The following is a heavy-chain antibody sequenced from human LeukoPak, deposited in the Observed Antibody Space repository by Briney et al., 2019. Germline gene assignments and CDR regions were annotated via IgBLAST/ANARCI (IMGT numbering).Heavy chain of an antibody. CDR1: GFSFRSYE. V-gene: IGHV3-48*03. CDR3: ARGTPNVGMAVAGYFDY. CDR2: ISSSGSTI. Sequence: PGGSLRLSCATSGFSFRSYEMNWVRQAPGKGLEWVSYISSSGSTIYYADSVKGRFTFSRDNAKNSLYLQMNSLRAEDTAVYYCARGTPNVGMAVAGYFDYWGEGTLVTVSS. D-gene: IGHD6-19*01. J-gene: IGHJ4*02.